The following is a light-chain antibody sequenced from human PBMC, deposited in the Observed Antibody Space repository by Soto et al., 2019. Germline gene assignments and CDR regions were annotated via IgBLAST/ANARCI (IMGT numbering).Light chain of an antibody. Sequence: IQLTQSPSSLSASVGDRVTITCRASQGISSALAWYQQKPGTAPKLLIYDASSLESGVPSRFSGSGSGTDFTLTISSLQPEDFATYYCQQFNSYPLTFGGGTKVEIK. V-gene: IGKV1-13*02. J-gene: IGKJ4*01. CDR2: DAS. CDR1: QGISSA. CDR3: QQFNSYPLT.